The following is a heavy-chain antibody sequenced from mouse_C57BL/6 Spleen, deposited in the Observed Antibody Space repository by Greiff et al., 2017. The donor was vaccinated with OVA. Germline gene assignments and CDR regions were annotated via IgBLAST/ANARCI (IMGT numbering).Heavy chain of an antibody. Sequence: VQLQQPGAELVRPGSSVKLSCKASGYTFTSYWMHWVKQRPIQGLEWIGNIDPSDSETHYNQQFKDKATLTVDKSSSTAYMQLSSLTSEDSAVYYCARGGYDYDGAWFAYWGQGTLVTVSA. CDR1: GYTFTSYW. CDR3: ARGGYDYDGAWFAY. J-gene: IGHJ3*01. D-gene: IGHD2-4*01. CDR2: IDPSDSET. V-gene: IGHV1-52*01.